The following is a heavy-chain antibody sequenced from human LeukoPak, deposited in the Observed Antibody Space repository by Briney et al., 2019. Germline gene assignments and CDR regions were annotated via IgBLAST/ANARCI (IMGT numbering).Heavy chain of an antibody. CDR2: ISSSGDTT. Sequence: GGSLRLSCAASGFTFSNYWMSWVRQAPGKGLEWVSYISSSGDTTYYADSVKGRFTISRDNAKNSLYLQMNSLRAEDTAVYYRARETSGAWDYWGQGTLVTVSS. J-gene: IGHJ4*02. V-gene: IGHV3-11*01. CDR1: GFTFSNYW. D-gene: IGHD1-26*01. CDR3: ARETSGAWDY.